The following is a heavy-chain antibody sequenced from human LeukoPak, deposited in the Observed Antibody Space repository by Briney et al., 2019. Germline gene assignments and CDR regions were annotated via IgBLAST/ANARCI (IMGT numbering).Heavy chain of an antibody. CDR2: IYYSGST. CDR3: ARLWRDGYNFDY. J-gene: IGHJ4*02. D-gene: IGHD5-24*01. CDR1: GGSISSYY. Sequence: SETLSLTCTVSGGSISSYYWSWIRQPPGKGLAWIGYIYYSGSTNYNPSLKSRVTISVDTSKNQFSLKLSSVTAADTAVYYCARLWRDGYNFDYWGQGTLVTVSS. V-gene: IGHV4-59*01.